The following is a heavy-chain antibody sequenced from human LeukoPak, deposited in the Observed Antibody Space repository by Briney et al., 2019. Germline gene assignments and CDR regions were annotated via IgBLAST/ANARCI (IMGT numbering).Heavy chain of an antibody. CDR2: ISGSGGST. Sequence: GGSLRLSCAASGFTFSSYGMHWVRQAPGKGLEWVSAISGSGGSTYYADSVKGRFTISRDNSKNTLYLQMNSLRAEDTAVYFCAKGSSTWFDAFDIWGQGTMVTVSS. CDR1: GFTFSSYG. D-gene: IGHD6-13*01. V-gene: IGHV3-23*01. CDR3: AKGSSTWFDAFDI. J-gene: IGHJ3*02.